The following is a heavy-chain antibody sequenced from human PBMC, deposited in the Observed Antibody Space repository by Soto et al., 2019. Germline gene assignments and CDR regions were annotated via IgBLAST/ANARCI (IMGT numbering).Heavy chain of an antibody. Sequence: QVQLVQSGAEVKKPGASVKVSCKASGYTFTSYAMHWVRQAPGQRLEWMGWINAGNGNTKYSQKFQGRDTFTRDTSASTPYMELSSLRSEDTAVYYCARGHLIGNAFDIWGQGTMRTVAS. CDR3: ARGHLIGNAFDI. J-gene: IGHJ3*02. V-gene: IGHV1-3*01. CDR1: GYTFTSYA. D-gene: IGHD3-22*01. CDR2: INAGNGNT.